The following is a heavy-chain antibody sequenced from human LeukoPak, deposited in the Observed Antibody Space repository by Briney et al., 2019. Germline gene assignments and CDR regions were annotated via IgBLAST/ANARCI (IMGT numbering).Heavy chain of an antibody. CDR1: GGSISSGSYY. D-gene: IGHD2-2*01. J-gene: IGHJ5*02. CDR3: ARGVSIVVVPAAMYWFDP. Sequence: SETLSLTCTVSGGSISSGSYYWSWIRQPAGKGLEWIGRIYTSGSTNYNPSLKSRVTISVGTSKNQFSLKLSSVTAADTAVYYCARGVSIVVVPAAMYWFDPWGQGTLVTVSS. V-gene: IGHV4-61*02. CDR2: IYTSGST.